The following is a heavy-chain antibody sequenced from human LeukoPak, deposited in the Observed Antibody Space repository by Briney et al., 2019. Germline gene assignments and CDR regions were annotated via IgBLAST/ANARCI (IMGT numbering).Heavy chain of an antibody. V-gene: IGHV1-8*01. Sequence: GASVEVSCKASGYTFTSYDINWVRQATGQGLEWMGWMNPNSGYTYYTQRFQGRVTMTRNTAISTAYMELSSLRSEDTAVYYCASGDVTVTNNFDYWGQGTLVTVSS. J-gene: IGHJ4*02. D-gene: IGHD4-11*01. CDR1: GYTFTSYD. CDR2: MNPNSGYT. CDR3: ASGDVTVTNNFDY.